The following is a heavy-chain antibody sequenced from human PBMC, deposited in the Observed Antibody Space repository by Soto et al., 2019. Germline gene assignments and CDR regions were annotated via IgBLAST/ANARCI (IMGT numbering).Heavy chain of an antibody. J-gene: IGHJ6*04. CDR2: ISGSGGST. Sequence: GGSLRLSCAASGFTFSSYAMSWVRQAPGKGLEWVSAISGSGGSTYYADSVKGRFTISRDNSKNTLYLQMNSLRAEDTAVYYCAKDLRSPQPHDYGDYRRTGDVWGKGTTVTVSS. CDR3: AKDLRSPQPHDYGDYRRTGDV. V-gene: IGHV3-23*01. D-gene: IGHD4-17*01. CDR1: GFTFSSYA.